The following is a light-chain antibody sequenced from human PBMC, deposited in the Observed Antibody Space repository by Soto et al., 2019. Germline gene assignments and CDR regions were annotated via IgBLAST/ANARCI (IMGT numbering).Light chain of an antibody. V-gene: IGKV3-20*01. CDR2: RAS. Sequence: EIVLTQSPGTLSLSPGERATLSCRASQSVSSSYLAWYQQKPGHAPRLLIYRASSRATGIPDRFSGSGSGTDFTLVISRLEPEDFAVYYGQQYGSSPVTFGPGNKVDIK. CDR1: QSVSSSY. J-gene: IGKJ3*01. CDR3: QQYGSSPVT.